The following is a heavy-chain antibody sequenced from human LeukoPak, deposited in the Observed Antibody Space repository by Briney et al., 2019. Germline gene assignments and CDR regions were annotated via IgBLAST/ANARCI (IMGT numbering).Heavy chain of an antibody. D-gene: IGHD1-1*01. CDR3: ARCTTGRTFGSLREIKKSREIDY. CDR1: GFTFSRYW. J-gene: IGHJ4*02. V-gene: IGHV3-7*01. CDR2: IKEDGSEK. Sequence: GGSLRLSCAASGFTFSRYWMTWVRQAPGKGLEWVANIKEDGSEKYYVDSVKGRFTISRNNAKNSLFLQMNSLRAEDTAVYYCARCTTGRTFGSLREIKKSREIDYWGQGALVTVSS.